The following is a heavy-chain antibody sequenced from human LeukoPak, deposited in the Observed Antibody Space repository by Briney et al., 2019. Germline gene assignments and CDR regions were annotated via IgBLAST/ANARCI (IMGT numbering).Heavy chain of an antibody. Sequence: SSETQSLTCTVSGGSINSDNYYWSWIRQPAGKGLEWIGRIYSSGSTNYNPSLKSRVTISLDTSKNQFSLKLSSVTAADTAVYYCARVNTYYDILTGYYRGRYFDYWGQGTLVTVSS. J-gene: IGHJ4*02. V-gene: IGHV4-61*02. CDR1: GGSINSDNYY. CDR2: IYSSGST. D-gene: IGHD3-9*01. CDR3: ARVNTYYDILTGYYRGRYFDY.